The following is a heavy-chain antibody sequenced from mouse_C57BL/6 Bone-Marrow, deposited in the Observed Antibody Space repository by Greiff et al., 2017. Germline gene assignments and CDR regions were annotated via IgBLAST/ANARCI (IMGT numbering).Heavy chain of an antibody. CDR1: GYTFTSYW. D-gene: IGHD4-1*01. CDR3: ARDELGHEYYFDY. V-gene: IGHV1-55*01. CDR2: IYPGSGST. J-gene: IGHJ2*01. Sequence: QVQLQQPGAELVKPGASVKMSCKASGYTFTSYWITWVKQRPGQGLEWIGDIYPGSGSTNYNEKFKSKATLTVDTSSSTAYMQLSSLTSEDSAGYYCARDELGHEYYFDYWGQGTTLTVSS.